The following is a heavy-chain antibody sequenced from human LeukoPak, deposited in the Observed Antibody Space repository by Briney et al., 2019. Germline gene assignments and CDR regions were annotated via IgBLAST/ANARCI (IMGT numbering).Heavy chain of an antibody. D-gene: IGHD3-22*01. V-gene: IGHV3-7*01. CDR2: IKQDGSEK. CDR3: ARVAWGDYYDSSGYYYGGAFDI. Sequence: GGSLRLSCAASGFTFSSYWMSWVRQAPGKGLEWVANIKQDGSEKYYVDSVKGRFTISRDNAKNSLYLQMNSLRAEDTAVYYCARVAWGDYYDSSGYYYGGAFDIWAKGQWSPSLQ. CDR1: GFTFSSYW. J-gene: IGHJ3*02.